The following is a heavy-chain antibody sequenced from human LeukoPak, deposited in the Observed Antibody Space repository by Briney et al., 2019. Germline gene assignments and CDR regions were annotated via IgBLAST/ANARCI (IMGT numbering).Heavy chain of an antibody. J-gene: IGHJ4*02. CDR1: GLTFTSYS. Sequence: GGSLRLSCAASGLTFTSYSMSWVRQAPGKGLEWVSGTSDRGDYTYYADSVKGRFTISRDNSKNTLYLQMNSLRAEDTALYFCAKKAQYNGNYPLDYWGQGTLVTVSS. V-gene: IGHV3-23*01. CDR2: TSDRGDYT. D-gene: IGHD1-26*01. CDR3: AKKAQYNGNYPLDY.